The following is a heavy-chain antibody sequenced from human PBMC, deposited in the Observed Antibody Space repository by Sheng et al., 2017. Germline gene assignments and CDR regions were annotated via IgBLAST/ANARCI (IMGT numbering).Heavy chain of an antibody. J-gene: IGHJ6*02. Sequence: EVQLVESGGGSVHPGESLRLSCAASGFTFSTYWMSWVRQAPGKGLVWVSRIHTDGSATTYADSVKGRFTISRDNAKNTLYLQMNSLRADDTAVYYCARGRVGYGMDVWGQGTTVTVSS. CDR3: ARGRVGYGMDV. CDR1: GFTFSTYW. CDR2: IHTDGSAT. V-gene: IGHV3-74*01.